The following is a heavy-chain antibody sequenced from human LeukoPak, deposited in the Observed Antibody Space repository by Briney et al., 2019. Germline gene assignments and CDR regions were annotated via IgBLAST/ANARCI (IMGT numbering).Heavy chain of an antibody. CDR1: GFTFSSYT. V-gene: IGHV3-21*01. CDR3: ARDSLTIFGVVLDY. D-gene: IGHD3-3*01. CDR2: ISSSSSLI. J-gene: IGHJ4*02. Sequence: PGGSLRLSCAASGFTFSSYTMNWVRQAPGKGLEWVSSISSSSSLIYYADSVKGRFTISRDNANNSLYLQMNSLRAEDTAVYYCARDSLTIFGVVLDYWGQGILVTVSS.